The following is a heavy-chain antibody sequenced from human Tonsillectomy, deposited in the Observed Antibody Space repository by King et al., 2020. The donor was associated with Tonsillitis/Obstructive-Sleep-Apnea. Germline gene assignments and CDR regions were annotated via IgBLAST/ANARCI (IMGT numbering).Heavy chain of an antibody. CDR3: ARFILCSSGWYGAFDI. J-gene: IGHJ3*02. CDR2: IYPGDSDT. D-gene: IGHD6-19*01. V-gene: IGHV5-51*01. CDR1: GYSFTSYW. Sequence: VQLVESGAEVKKPGESLKISCKGSGYSFTSYWIGWVRQMPGKGLEWMGIIYPGDSDTRYSPSFQGQVTISADKSISTAYLQWSSLKASDTAMYYCARFILCSSGWYGAFDIWGQGTMVTVSS.